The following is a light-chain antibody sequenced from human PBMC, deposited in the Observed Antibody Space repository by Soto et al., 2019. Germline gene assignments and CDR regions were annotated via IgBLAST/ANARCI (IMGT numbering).Light chain of an antibody. J-gene: IGKJ4*01. V-gene: IGKV1D-13*01. CDR1: QGIAGA. Sequence: AIQLTQSPSYLSASVGDRVTITCRASQGIAGALAWYQQKPGKAPNLLIYDASTLESGVPSRFSGSGSGTDFTLTISSLQPEDFAAYYCQQFSDYPLTFGGGTNVDVK. CDR3: QQFSDYPLT. CDR2: DAS.